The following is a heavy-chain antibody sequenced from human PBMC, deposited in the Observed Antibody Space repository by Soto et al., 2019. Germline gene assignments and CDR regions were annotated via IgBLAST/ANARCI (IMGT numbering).Heavy chain of an antibody. CDR2: INAGNGNT. CDR3: ARLPPLNDFWSGYYSDYYYMDV. V-gene: IGHV1-3*01. D-gene: IGHD3-3*01. Sequence: ASVKVSCKASGYTFTSYAMHWVRQAPGQRLEWMGWINAGNGNTKYSQKFQGRVTITRDTSASTAYMELSSLRFEDTAVYYCARLPPLNDFWSGYYSDYYYMDVWGKGTTVTVSS. J-gene: IGHJ6*03. CDR1: GYTFTSYA.